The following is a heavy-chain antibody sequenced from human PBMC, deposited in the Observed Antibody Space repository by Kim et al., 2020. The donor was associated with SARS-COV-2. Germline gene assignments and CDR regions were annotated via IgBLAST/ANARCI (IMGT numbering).Heavy chain of an antibody. CDR3: SSANGLMWFCDGAMDA. Sequence: GGSLRLSCAASGFTFSNYAMNWVRQAPGKGLEWVADISGGGWDNYYSDSVKGRFPISSAKSKNKLYLQLNRLSLEDTAVDDCSSANGLMWFCDGAMDARG. CDR2: ISGGGWDN. J-gene: IGHJ6*01. CDR1: GFTFSNYA. V-gene: IGHV3-30*04. D-gene: IGHD2-21*01.